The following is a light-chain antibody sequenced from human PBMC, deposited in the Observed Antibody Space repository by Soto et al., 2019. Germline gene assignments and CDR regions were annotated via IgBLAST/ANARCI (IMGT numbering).Light chain of an antibody. Sequence: IQLTQSPSSLSASVGDRVTITCRASQGISSYLAWYQQKPGKAPKLLIYAASTLQSGVPSRFSGSGSGTDFTLTISSLQHEDFATYYCQQLNSDHTFGGGTKVEIK. V-gene: IGKV1-9*01. CDR2: AAS. CDR1: QGISSY. CDR3: QQLNSDHT. J-gene: IGKJ4*01.